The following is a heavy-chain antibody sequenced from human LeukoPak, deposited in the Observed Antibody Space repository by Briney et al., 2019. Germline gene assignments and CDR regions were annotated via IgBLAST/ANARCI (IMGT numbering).Heavy chain of an antibody. CDR1: GDSISGDY. CDR3: ARDGPGADSDAFDI. CDR2: IHYSGGT. V-gene: IGHV4-59*01. Sequence: PSETLSLTCTVFGDSISGDYWNWVRQPPGKGLEWMGNIHYSGGTNYKSLLKSRVIISVDTYKNQLSLKMTSVTAADTAVYYCARDGPGADSDAFDIWGLGTMVTVSS. D-gene: IGHD3-10*01. J-gene: IGHJ3*02.